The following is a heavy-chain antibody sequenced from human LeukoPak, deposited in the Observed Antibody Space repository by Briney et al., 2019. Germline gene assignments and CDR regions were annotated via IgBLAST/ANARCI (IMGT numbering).Heavy chain of an antibody. D-gene: IGHD3-22*01. Sequence: GGSLRLSCAASGFTFSSYGMHWVRQAPGKGLEWVSVIYSGGSTYYADSVKGRFTISRDNSKNTLYLQMNSLRAEDTAVYYCARDHRPGPYYYDTVGWYFDLWGRGTLVTVSS. V-gene: IGHV3-66*01. CDR1: GFTFSSYG. CDR2: IYSGGST. CDR3: ARDHRPGPYYYDTVGWYFDL. J-gene: IGHJ2*01.